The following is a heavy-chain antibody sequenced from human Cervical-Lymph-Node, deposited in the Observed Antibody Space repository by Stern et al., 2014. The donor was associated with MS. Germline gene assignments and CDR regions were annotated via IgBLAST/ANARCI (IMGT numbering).Heavy chain of an antibody. CDR2: IIPIFGTA. Sequence: VQLVESGAEVKKPGSSVKVSCKASGGTFSSYAISWVRQAPGQGLEWMGGIIPIFGTANYAQKFQGRVTITADESTSTAYMELSSLRSEDTAVYYCARVHCSGGSCYYYYGMDVWGQGTTVTVSS. D-gene: IGHD2-15*01. CDR3: ARVHCSGGSCYYYYGMDV. J-gene: IGHJ6*02. CDR1: GGTFSSYA. V-gene: IGHV1-69*01.